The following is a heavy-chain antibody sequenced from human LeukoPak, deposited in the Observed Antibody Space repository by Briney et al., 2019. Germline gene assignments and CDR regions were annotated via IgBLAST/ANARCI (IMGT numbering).Heavy chain of an antibody. D-gene: IGHD4-23*01. Sequence: PGRSLRLSCAASGFTFSSYAMHWVRQAPGKGLEWVAVISYDGSNKYYADSVKGRFTISRDNSKNTLYLQMNSLRAEDTAVYYCAKDPTAGWGYGGNRHDFDYWGQGTLVTVSS. V-gene: IGHV3-30-3*01. CDR3: AKDPTAGWGYGGNRHDFDY. J-gene: IGHJ4*02. CDR1: GFTFSSYA. CDR2: ISYDGSNK.